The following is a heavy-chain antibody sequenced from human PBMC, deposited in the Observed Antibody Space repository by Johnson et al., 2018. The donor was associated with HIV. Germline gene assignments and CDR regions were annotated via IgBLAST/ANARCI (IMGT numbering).Heavy chain of an antibody. Sequence: VQLVESGGGLVQPGGSLRLSCAASGFTFSSYAMSWVRQAPGKGLEWVSATTPSGGGTYYADSVKGRFTISRDNSKNTLYLQMNSLRAEDTAVYYCAKEIALTGERSDAFDIWGQGTVVTVSS. CDR2: TTPSGGGT. CDR3: AKEIALTGERSDAFDI. D-gene: IGHD7-27*01. V-gene: IGHV3-23*04. CDR1: GFTFSSYA. J-gene: IGHJ3*02.